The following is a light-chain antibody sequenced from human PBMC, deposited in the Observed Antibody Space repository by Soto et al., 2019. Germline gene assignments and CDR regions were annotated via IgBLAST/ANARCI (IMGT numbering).Light chain of an antibody. CDR3: FSYTTSSTLV. CDR2: EVS. CDR1: SSDVGGYNY. V-gene: IGLV2-14*01. Sequence: QSALTQPASASGSPGQSITISCTGTSSDVGGYNYVSWYQQHPAKAPKLMIYEVSNRPSGVSHRFSVSKSGNTASLTISGLQAEDEADYYCFSYTTSSTLVFGGGTKLTVL. J-gene: IGLJ3*02.